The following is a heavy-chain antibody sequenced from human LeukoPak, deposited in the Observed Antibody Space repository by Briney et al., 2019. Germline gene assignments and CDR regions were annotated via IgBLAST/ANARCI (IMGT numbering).Heavy chain of an antibody. J-gene: IGHJ4*02. D-gene: IGHD3-22*01. CDR2: ISYDGSNK. V-gene: IGHV3-30*04. Sequence: GRSLRLSCAASGFTFSSYAMHWVRQAPGKGLEWVAVISYDGSNKYYADSVKGRFTISRDNSKNTLYLQMNSLRAEDTAVYYCARDKYYDSSGYYYNGGVIDYWGQGTLVTVSS. CDR1: GFTFSSYA. CDR3: ARDKYYDSSGYYYNGGVIDY.